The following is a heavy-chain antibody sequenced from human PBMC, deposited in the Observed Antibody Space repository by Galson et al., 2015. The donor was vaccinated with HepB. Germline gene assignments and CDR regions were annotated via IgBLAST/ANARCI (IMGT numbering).Heavy chain of an antibody. V-gene: IGHV5-51*01. CDR3: ARHLDPQVYGSFDL. CDR2: IYPGDSDT. Sequence: QSGAEVTKPGESLKTSCKGSGYSFTSYWIGWVRQMTGKGLEWMGIIYPGDSDTRYSPSFQGQVTISAGKSISTAYLQWSSLKASDTATYYCARHLDPQVYGSFDLSCRGTLVTVSS. J-gene: IGHJ2*01. CDR1: GYSFTSYW.